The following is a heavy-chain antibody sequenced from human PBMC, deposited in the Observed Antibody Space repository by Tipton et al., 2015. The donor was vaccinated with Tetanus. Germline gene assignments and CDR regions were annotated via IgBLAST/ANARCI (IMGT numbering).Heavy chain of an antibody. CDR1: GGSIRGGTFY. D-gene: IGHD1-26*01. CDR3: AGDQARGARGWNYFDY. J-gene: IGHJ4*02. V-gene: IGHV4-39*07. CDR2: IYESGDT. Sequence: TLSLTCTVSGGSIRGGTFYWGWIRQPPGKGLEWIGSIYESGDTYYIPSLKSRVTISVDTSKNQFSLKLNSVTAADTAVYYCAGDQARGARGWNYFDYWGQGSLVTVSS.